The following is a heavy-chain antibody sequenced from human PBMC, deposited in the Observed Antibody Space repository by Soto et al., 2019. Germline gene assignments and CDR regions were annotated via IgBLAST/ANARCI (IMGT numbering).Heavy chain of an antibody. V-gene: IGHV3-33*01. D-gene: IGHD1-1*01. CDR3: ARRDDEIPIDY. CDR2: IWYDGSNK. J-gene: IGHJ4*02. Sequence: QVQLVESGGGVVQPGRSLRLSCAASGFTFSSYGMHWVRQAPGKGLEWVAVIWYDGSNKYYADSVKGRFTISRDNSKNTLYLQMNSLRAEDTAVYYCARRDDEIPIDYWGQGTLVTVSS. CDR1: GFTFSSYG.